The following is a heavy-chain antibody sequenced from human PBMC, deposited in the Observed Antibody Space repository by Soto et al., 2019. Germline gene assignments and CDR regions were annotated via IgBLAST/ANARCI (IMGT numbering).Heavy chain of an antibody. Sequence: GGSLRLSCAASGFTFSSYAMHWVRQAPGKGLEWVAVISYDGSNKYYADSVKGRFTISRDNSKNTLYLQMNSLRAEDTAVYYCATSLRDYGYYYYGMDVWGQGTTVTVSS. CDR2: ISYDGSNK. V-gene: IGHV3-30-3*01. CDR1: GFTFSSYA. D-gene: IGHD4-17*01. J-gene: IGHJ6*02. CDR3: ATSLRDYGYYYYGMDV.